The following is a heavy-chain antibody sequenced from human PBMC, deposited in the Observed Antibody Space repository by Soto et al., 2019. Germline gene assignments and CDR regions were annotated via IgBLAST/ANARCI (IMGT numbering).Heavy chain of an antibody. CDR3: ARVFVYCSGGSCNRYYYYYYYMEV. Sequence: SETLSLTCAVYGGSFSGYYWSWIRQPPGKGLEWIGEINHSGSTNYNPSLKSRVTISVDTSKNQFSLKLSPVTAADTAVYYCARVFVYCSGGSCNRYYYYYYYMEVWGKGTTVTVSS. J-gene: IGHJ6*03. D-gene: IGHD2-15*01. CDR1: GGSFSGYY. V-gene: IGHV4-34*01. CDR2: INHSGST.